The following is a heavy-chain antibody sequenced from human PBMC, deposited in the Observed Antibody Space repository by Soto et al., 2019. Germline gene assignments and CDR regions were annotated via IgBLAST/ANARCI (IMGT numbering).Heavy chain of an antibody. CDR1: GYGFTSYL. CDR3: AGRGGRGLCYSPFES. D-gene: IGHD2-8*01. Sequence: PGESLKISFQASGYGFTSYLISWVRQQPGKGLESMGIVYPGDSDARYSPSFQGQVTMSADKSINTAYLQWTSLKASDSAIYYCAGRGGRGLCYSPFESWGRGNQVTVSS. CDR2: VYPGDSDA. V-gene: IGHV5-51*01. J-gene: IGHJ4*02.